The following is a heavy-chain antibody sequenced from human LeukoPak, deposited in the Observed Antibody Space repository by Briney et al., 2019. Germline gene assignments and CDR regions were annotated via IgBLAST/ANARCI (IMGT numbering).Heavy chain of an antibody. J-gene: IGHJ4*02. CDR2: INPSGGST. CDR3: ATGAGIAAAGPKADY. Sequence: ASVKVSCKASGYTFTSYYMHWVRQAPGQGLEWMGIINPSGGSTSYAQKFQGRVTMTRDTSTSTVYVELSSLRSEDTAVYHCATGAGIAAAGPKADYWGQGTLVTVSS. CDR1: GYTFTSYY. V-gene: IGHV1-46*01. D-gene: IGHD6-13*01.